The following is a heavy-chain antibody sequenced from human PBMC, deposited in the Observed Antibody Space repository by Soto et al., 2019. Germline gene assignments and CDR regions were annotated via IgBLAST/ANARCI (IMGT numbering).Heavy chain of an antibody. D-gene: IGHD3-9*01. CDR1: GFTFSSYS. CDR3: ARSTGDYDILTGYSYYFDY. J-gene: IGHJ4*02. CDR2: ISSSSSYI. V-gene: IGHV3-21*01. Sequence: EVQLVESGGGLVKPGGSLRLSCAASGFTFSSYSMNWVRQAPGKGLEWVSSISSSSSYIYYADSVKGRFTISRDNAKNSLYLQMNSLRAEDTAVYYCARSTGDYDILTGYSYYFDYWGQGTLVTVSS.